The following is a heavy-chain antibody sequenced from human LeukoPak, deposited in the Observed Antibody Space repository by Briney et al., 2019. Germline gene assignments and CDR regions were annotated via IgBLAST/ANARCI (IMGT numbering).Heavy chain of an antibody. V-gene: IGHV3-23*01. Sequence: GRSLRLSCAASGLWFSNYGINWVRQAPGEGLEWVSFISGNGDDAFYADSVKGRFRISRDNSKSTVYLQMNSLRADDTAVYYCAKRDWPYYFDYWGQGTLVAVSS. D-gene: IGHD3/OR15-3a*01. CDR2: ISGNGDDA. CDR1: GLWFSNYG. J-gene: IGHJ4*02. CDR3: AKRDWPYYFDY.